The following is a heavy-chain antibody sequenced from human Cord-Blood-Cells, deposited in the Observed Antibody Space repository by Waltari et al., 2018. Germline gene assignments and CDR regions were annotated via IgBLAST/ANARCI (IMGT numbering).Heavy chain of an antibody. D-gene: IGHD2-21*02. V-gene: IGHV3-21*01. Sequence: EVQLVESGGGLVKPGGSLRLSCAASGFTFSRYSMNWVRKAPGRGLECVSTISSSSSDMYYADSVKGRFTISRDNAKNSLYLQRNSLRAEDTAVYYCARMGTGDAFDIWGQGTMVTVSS. CDR2: ISSSSSDM. CDR3: ARMGTGDAFDI. J-gene: IGHJ3*02. CDR1: GFTFSRYS.